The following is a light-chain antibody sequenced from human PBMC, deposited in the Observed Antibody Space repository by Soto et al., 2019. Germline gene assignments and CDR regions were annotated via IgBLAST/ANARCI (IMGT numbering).Light chain of an antibody. V-gene: IGKV3-11*01. Sequence: EIVLTQSPATLSLSPGERATLSCRASQSVSSYLAWYQQKPGQAPRLLIYDASNRATGIPARFSGSGSGTVFTLTISSLEPEDFAVYYCQHRSNWPPFTCGPGTKVDSK. J-gene: IGKJ3*01. CDR3: QHRSNWPPFT. CDR1: QSVSSY. CDR2: DAS.